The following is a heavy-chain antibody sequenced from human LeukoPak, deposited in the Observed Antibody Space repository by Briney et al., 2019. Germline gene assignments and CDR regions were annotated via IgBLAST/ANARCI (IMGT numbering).Heavy chain of an antibody. D-gene: IGHD3-10*01. CDR1: GFTFGSYG. CDR2: ISYDGSNK. Sequence: GGSLRLSCAASGFTFGSYGMHWVRQAPGKGLEWVAVISYDGSNKYYADSVKGRFTISRDNSKNTLYLQMNSLRAEDTAVYYCAKDRGYYAPFDYWGQGTLVTVSS. CDR3: AKDRGYYAPFDY. J-gene: IGHJ4*02. V-gene: IGHV3-30*18.